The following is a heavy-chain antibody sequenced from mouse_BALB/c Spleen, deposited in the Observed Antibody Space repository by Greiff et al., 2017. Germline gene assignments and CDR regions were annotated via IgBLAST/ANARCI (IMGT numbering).Heavy chain of an antibody. CDR3: ARRGDVGAMDY. Sequence: QVQLQQSGPELVRPGASVKISCKASGYTFTNYWLRWVKQRPGHGLEWIGGIYPGNGNTNYNEKFKGKATLTADKSSSTAYMQLSSLTSEDSAVYFCARRGDVGAMDYWGQGTSVTVSS. CDR1: GYTFTNYW. V-gene: IGHV1-63*01. J-gene: IGHJ4*01. CDR2: IYPGNGNT.